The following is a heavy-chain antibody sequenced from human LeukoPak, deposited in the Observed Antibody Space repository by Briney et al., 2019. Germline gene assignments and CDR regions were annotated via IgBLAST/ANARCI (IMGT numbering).Heavy chain of an antibody. J-gene: IGHJ4*02. CDR1: GFTFSGSA. Sequence: GGSLRLSCAASGFTFSGSAMHWVRQASGKGLEWVGRIRSKANSYATAYAASVKGRFTISRDDSKNTAYLQMNSLKTEDTAVYYCTSTFSSSYYFDYWGQGTLVTVSP. V-gene: IGHV3-73*01. CDR2: IRSKANSYAT. CDR3: TSTFSSSYYFDY. D-gene: IGHD6-6*01.